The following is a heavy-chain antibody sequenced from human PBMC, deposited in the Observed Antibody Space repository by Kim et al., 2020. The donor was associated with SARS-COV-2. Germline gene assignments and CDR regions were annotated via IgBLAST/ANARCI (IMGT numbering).Heavy chain of an antibody. CDR3: VRVGKRVGGYYFDL. CDR1: DFPFDTFD. V-gene: IGHV3-48*03. D-gene: IGHD3-10*01. J-gene: IGHJ4*02. CDR2: IGRISSVT. Sequence: GGSLRLSCEASDFPFDTFDMNWVRQAPGKGLQWLAYIGRISSVTYYADAVKGRFTISRDNAKKSLSLQMSSLRAGDTAIYYCVRVGKRVGGYYFDLWGQG.